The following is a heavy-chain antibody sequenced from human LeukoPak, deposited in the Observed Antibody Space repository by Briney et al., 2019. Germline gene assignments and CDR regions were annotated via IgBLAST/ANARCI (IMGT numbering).Heavy chain of an antibody. Sequence: ASVKVSCKASGYTFTSYYMHWVRQAPGQGLEWMGIINPSGGSTSYAQKFRGRVTMTRDTSTSTVYMELSSLRSEDTAVYYCARLLPPAGSAFDIWGQGTMVTVSS. CDR2: INPSGGST. J-gene: IGHJ3*02. D-gene: IGHD6-19*01. V-gene: IGHV1-46*01. CDR3: ARLLPPAGSAFDI. CDR1: GYTFTSYY.